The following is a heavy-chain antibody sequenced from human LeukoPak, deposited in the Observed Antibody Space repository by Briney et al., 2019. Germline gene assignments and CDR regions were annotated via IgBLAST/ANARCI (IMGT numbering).Heavy chain of an antibody. CDR2: ISAYNGNT. CDR1: GYTFTSYG. V-gene: IGHV1-18*01. CDR3: ARDGDYDILTGLSDYYYGMDV. Sequence: ASVKVSCKASGYTFTSYGISWVRQAPGQGLEWMGWISAYNGNTNYVQKLQGRVTMTTDTSTSTAYMELRSLRSDDTAVYYCARDGDYDILTGLSDYYYGMDVWGQGTTVTVSS. D-gene: IGHD3-9*01. J-gene: IGHJ6*02.